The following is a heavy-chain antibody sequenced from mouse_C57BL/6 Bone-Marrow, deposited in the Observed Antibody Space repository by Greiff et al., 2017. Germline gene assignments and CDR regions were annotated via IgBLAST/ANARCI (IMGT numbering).Heavy chain of an antibody. D-gene: IGHD2-5*01. Sequence: QVQLQQPGAELVKPGASVKMSCKASGYTFTCYWLTWVKQRPGQGLEWIGAIYPGSGSTNYNEKFKSKATLTVDTSSSTAYMQLSSLTSEDSAVYDWARPYYSNYWYFDVWGTGTTVTVSS. J-gene: IGHJ1*03. CDR1: GYTFTCYW. CDR2: IYPGSGST. CDR3: ARPYYSNYWYFDV. V-gene: IGHV1-55*01.